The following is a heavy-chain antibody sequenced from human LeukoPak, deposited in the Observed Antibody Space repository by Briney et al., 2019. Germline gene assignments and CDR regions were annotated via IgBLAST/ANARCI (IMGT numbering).Heavy chain of an antibody. D-gene: IGHD3-22*01. CDR2: INADSSTI. CDR3: ARTPPYDSSGYYSSGYFDY. J-gene: IGHJ4*02. Sequence: GGSLRLSCAASGFTFSTYNMNWVRQAPGKGLEWISYINADSSTIQYADSVRGRFTTSRDNAKNSLYLQMNSLRAEDTAVYYCARTPPYDSSGYYSSGYFDYWGQGTLVTVSS. V-gene: IGHV3-48*01. CDR1: GFTFSTYN.